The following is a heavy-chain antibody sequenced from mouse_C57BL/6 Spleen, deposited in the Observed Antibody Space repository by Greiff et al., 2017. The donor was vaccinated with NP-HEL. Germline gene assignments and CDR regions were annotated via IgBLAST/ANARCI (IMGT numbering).Heavy chain of an antibody. Sequence: VQLQQSGPELVKPGASVKIPCKASGYTFTDYNMDWVKQSHGKSLEWIGDINPNNGGTIYNQKFKGKATLTVDKSSSTAYMELRSLTSEDTAVYYCARVTTVVAPFDYWGQGTTLTVSS. CDR2: INPNNGGT. D-gene: IGHD1-1*01. V-gene: IGHV1-18*01. CDR1: GYTFTDYN. CDR3: ARVTTVVAPFDY. J-gene: IGHJ2*01.